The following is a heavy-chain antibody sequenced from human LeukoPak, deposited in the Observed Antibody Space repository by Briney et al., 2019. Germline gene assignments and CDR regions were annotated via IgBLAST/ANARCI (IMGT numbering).Heavy chain of an antibody. Sequence: SVKVSCKASGGTFSSYAISWVRQAPGQGLEWMGGIIPIFGTANYAQKFQGRVTITADKSTSTAYMELSGLRSEDTAVYYCARDFIAADDAFDIWGQGTMVTVSS. V-gene: IGHV1-69*06. CDR3: ARDFIAADDAFDI. J-gene: IGHJ3*02. D-gene: IGHD6-25*01. CDR1: GGTFSSYA. CDR2: IIPIFGTA.